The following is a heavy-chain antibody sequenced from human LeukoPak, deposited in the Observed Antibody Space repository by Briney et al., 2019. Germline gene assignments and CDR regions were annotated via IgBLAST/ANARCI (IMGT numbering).Heavy chain of an antibody. CDR2: VTSRSNYI. CDR3: AREGYGSGNYPLDY. Sequence: GGSLRLSCVASGFMFSSHYMHWVRQAPGKGLEWVSSVTSRSNYIYYADSLKGRVTISRDNAKNSLYLQMNSLRVEDAAVYYCAREGYGSGNYPLDYWGQGTLVTVSS. V-gene: IGHV3-21*01. CDR1: GFMFSSHY. J-gene: IGHJ4*02. D-gene: IGHD3-10*01.